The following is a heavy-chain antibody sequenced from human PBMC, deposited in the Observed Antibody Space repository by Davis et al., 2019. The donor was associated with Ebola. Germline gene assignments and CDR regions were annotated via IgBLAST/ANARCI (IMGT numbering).Heavy chain of an antibody. J-gene: IGHJ4*02. CDR2: IYYSGST. CDR1: GGSISSSSYY. CDR3: ARSHYGSGSYYPLFDY. V-gene: IGHV4-39*01. Sequence: SETLSLTCTVSGGSISSSSYYWGWIRQPPGKGLEWIGSIYYSGSTYYNPSLKSRVTISVDTSKNQFSLKLSSVTAADTAVYYCARSHYGSGSYYPLFDYWGQGTLVTVSS. D-gene: IGHD3-10*01.